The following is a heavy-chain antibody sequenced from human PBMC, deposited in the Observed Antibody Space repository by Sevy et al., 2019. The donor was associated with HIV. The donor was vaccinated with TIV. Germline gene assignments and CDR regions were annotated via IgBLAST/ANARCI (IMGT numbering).Heavy chain of an antibody. CDR1: GDSVSTSNKF. CDR3: ARTQDGLGSAQGDSTSYPYAGDHYFDR. J-gene: IGHJ4*02. V-gene: IGHV4-39*01. Sequence: SENLSLTCTVSGDSVSTSNKFWGWIRQPPGKGLEWIGSIHLTLSTFYNPSLMSRVIISEDTSKNQFSLRLSSVSAVDTAVYYCARTQDGLGSAQGDSTSYPYAGDHYFDRWGRGTLVTVSS. CDR2: IHLTLST. D-gene: IGHD2-21*01.